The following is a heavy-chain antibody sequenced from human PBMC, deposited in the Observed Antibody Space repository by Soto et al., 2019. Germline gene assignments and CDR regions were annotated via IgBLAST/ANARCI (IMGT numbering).Heavy chain of an antibody. CDR3: VRENSYYGMDV. J-gene: IGHJ6*02. CDR1: GLDASANF. CDR2: INNAGTT. V-gene: IGHV3-66*01. Sequence: PGGSLRLSCAASGLDASANFMTWVRQAPGRGLEWVSVINNAGTTFYADSVKGRFTISGDKSKNTLYLQMNSLRVEDTAIYYCVRENSYYGMDVWGQGTAVTVSS.